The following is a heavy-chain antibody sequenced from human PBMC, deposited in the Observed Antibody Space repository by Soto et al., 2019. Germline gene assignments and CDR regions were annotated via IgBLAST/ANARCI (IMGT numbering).Heavy chain of an antibody. J-gene: IGHJ3*02. D-gene: IGHD3-22*01. V-gene: IGHV5-51*01. CDR3: ASPQGYDSSGYRPHDAFDI. CDR2: IYPGDSDT. Sequence: GESLKISCKGSGYSFTSYWIGWVRQMPGKGLEWMGIIYPGDSDTRYSPSFQGQVTISADKSISTAYLQWSSLKASDTAMYYCASPQGYDSSGYRPHDAFDIWGQGTMVTVSS. CDR1: GYSFTSYW.